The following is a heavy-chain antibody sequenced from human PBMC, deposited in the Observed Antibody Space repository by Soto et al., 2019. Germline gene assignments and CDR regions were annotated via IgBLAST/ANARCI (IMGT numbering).Heavy chain of an antibody. CDR1: GVSFSSYA. J-gene: IGHJ6*02. D-gene: IGHD4-17*01. V-gene: IGHV3-23*01. Sequence: PGGSLRLSCAASGVSFSSYAMSWVRQAPGKGLEWVSAISGSGGSTYYADSVKGRFTISRDNSKNTLYLQMNSLRAEDTAVYYCAKVTTPGYYYYYYGMDVWGQGTTVTVSS. CDR2: ISGSGGST. CDR3: AKVTTPGYYYYYYGMDV.